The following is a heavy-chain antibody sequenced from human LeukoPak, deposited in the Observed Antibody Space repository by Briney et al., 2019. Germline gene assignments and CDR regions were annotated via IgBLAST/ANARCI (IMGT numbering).Heavy chain of an antibody. V-gene: IGHV3-23*01. Sequence: GGSLRLSCAASGFTFSSYAMSWVRQAPGKGLEGVSAISGSGGSTYYAYSVKGRLTISRDNSKNTLYLQMNSLRAEDTAVYYCAKRGSGWYEVIYYYYMDVWGKGTTVTVSS. CDR1: GFTFSSYA. D-gene: IGHD6-19*01. CDR3: AKRGSGWYEVIYYYYMDV. CDR2: ISGSGGST. J-gene: IGHJ6*03.